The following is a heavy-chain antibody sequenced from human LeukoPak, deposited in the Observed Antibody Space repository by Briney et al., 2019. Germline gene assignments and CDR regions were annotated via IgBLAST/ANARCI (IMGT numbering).Heavy chain of an antibody. CDR3: ARDYCSSTSCLFDY. D-gene: IGHD2-2*01. CDR1: GGTFSSYA. CDR2: IIPIFGTA. J-gene: IGHJ4*02. Sequence: ASVKVSCKASGGTFSSYAISWVRQAPGQGLEWMGGIIPIFGTANYAQKFQGRVTITADESTSTAYMELSSLRSEDTAVYYCARDYCSSTSCLFDYWGQGTLVTVSS. V-gene: IGHV1-69*13.